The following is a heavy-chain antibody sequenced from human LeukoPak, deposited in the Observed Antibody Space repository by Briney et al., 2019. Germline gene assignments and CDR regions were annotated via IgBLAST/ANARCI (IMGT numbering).Heavy chain of an antibody. J-gene: IGHJ6*02. Sequence: GGPLRLSCAASGFTFSDYYMTWIRQAPGKGLEWVSYISSGGTTIYYADSVKGRFTISRDNAKNSLYLQMNSLRAEDTAVYYCARVYYYNMDVWGQGTTVAVSS. CDR2: ISSGGTTI. CDR1: GFTFSDYY. CDR3: ARVYYYNMDV. V-gene: IGHV3-11*01.